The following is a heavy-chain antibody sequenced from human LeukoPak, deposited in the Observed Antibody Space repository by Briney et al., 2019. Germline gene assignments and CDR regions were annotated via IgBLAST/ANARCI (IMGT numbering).Heavy chain of an antibody. J-gene: IGHJ4*02. CDR2: IDWTSHYI. Sequence: GGSLKLSYAASGFSFSTYAMTWVRQAPGRGLEWVSAIDWTSHYIFYRDSVQGRFTTSRDNSRATLFLQINSLTAEDSAVYYCAKNFAPGNAFYDFWGQGVLVTVSS. CDR3: AKNFAPGNAFYDF. V-gene: IGHV3-23*01. CDR1: GFSFSTYA. D-gene: IGHD1-1*01.